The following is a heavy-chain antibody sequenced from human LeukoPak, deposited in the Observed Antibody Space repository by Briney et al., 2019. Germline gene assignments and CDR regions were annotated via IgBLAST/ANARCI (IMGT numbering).Heavy chain of an antibody. J-gene: IGHJ4*02. CDR2: ASFHGSNT. D-gene: IGHD1-1*01. CDR3: ARERSWNGPLDY. Sequence: GRSLRLSCAASGFIFSDSTMHWVRQAPGKGLEWVAAASFHGSNTYYADPMKGRFTISRDNSKNTVYLQMNSLRTEDTAVYYCARERSWNGPLDYWGQGTLVTVSS. CDR1: GFIFSDST. V-gene: IGHV3-30*04.